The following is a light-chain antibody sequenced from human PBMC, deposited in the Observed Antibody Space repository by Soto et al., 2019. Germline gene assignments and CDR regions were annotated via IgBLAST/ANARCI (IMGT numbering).Light chain of an antibody. J-gene: IGLJ3*02. CDR2: SNN. CDR1: SSNIGSNT. CDR3: AAWDDSLIGSWV. V-gene: IGLV1-44*01. Sequence: QSALTQPPSASGTPGQRVTISCSGSSSNIGSNTVNWYQQRPGTAPKLLIYSNNQRPSGVPDRFSGSKSGTSASLAISGLQSEDEADYYCAAWDDSLIGSWVFGGGTQLTVL.